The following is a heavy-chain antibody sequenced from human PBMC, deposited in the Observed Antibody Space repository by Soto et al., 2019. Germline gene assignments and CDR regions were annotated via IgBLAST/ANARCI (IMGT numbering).Heavy chain of an antibody. V-gene: IGHV3-23*01. CDR2: ISGSGGST. CDR3: AKVPRGAAAGHSCYLVY. J-gene: IGHJ4*02. CDR1: GFTFSSYA. D-gene: IGHD6-13*01. Sequence: GGSLRLSCAASGFTFSSYAMSWFRQAPGKGLEWVSSISGSGGSTYYEESVKGRLTISRDNSKNTLYLQMNSLKAEDTAVYYCAKVPRGAAAGHSCYLVYWGQGTLVTRSS.